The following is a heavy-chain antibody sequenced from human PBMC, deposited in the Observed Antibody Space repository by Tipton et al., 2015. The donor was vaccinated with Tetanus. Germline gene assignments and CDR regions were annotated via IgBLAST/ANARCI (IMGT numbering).Heavy chain of an antibody. CDR2: ISSDGTKE. J-gene: IGHJ6*02. CDR3: AKERGRGYQYPYSYGMDV. CDR1: GFIFSAYA. V-gene: IGHV3-30-3*01. Sequence: SLRLSCAPSGFIFSAYAIHWVRQAPGKGLEWVAVISSDGTKEYYAESVKGRFTISRDNSQNMLYLQMNSLRAEDTAVYYCAKERGRGYQYPYSYGMDVWGQGTTVTVSS. D-gene: IGHD5-18*01.